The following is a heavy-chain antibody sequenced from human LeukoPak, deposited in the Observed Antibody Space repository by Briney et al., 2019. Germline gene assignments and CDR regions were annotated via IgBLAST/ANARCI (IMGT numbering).Heavy chain of an antibody. V-gene: IGHV4-59*02. J-gene: IGHJ6*03. Sequence: GSLRLSCAASGFTVSSNYMSWIRQPPGKGLKWIGNIYYSGYTTYSPSLRSRVTISVDTSKNQFSLKLSSVTAADTAVYYCARETSQKGAHYMDVWGKGTTITISS. CDR2: IYYSGYT. CDR3: ARETSQKGAHYMDV. D-gene: IGHD3-16*01. CDR1: GFTVSSNY.